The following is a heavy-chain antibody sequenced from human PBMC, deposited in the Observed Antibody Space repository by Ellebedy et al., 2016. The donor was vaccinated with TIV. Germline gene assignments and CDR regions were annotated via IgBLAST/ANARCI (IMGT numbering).Heavy chain of an antibody. J-gene: IGHJ4*02. D-gene: IGHD3-9*01. Sequence: AASVKVSCKASGYTFFSYGISWVRQAPGQGLEWMGWISAYNGDTNYAQKLQGRVTMTTDTSTSTAYMELRSLRSDDTAVYYCSRDLWSYYDILTGPYAYWGQGTLVTVSS. V-gene: IGHV1-18*01. CDR1: GYTFFSYG. CDR2: ISAYNGDT. CDR3: SRDLWSYYDILTGPYAY.